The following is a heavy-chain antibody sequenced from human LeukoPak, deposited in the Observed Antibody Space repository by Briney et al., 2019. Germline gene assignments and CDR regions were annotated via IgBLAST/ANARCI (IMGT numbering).Heavy chain of an antibody. D-gene: IGHD2-2*01. CDR3: ERRAPAVGTYYLDL. CDR2: IYYSGGT. J-gene: IGHJ6*03. CDR1: GGSLSPYY. V-gene: IGHV4-59*01. Sequence: PSETLSLTCPGSGGSLSPYYWHRIRQPPGKGLEWIGYIYYSGGTNYNASLTSRVTISVDTSQNQFSLHWSSVTAADTAVYYCERRAPAVGTYYLDLWRRETRVTVSS.